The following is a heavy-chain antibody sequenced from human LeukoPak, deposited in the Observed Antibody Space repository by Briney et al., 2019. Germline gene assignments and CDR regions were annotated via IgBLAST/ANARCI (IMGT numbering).Heavy chain of an antibody. D-gene: IGHD6-19*01. CDR2: IYYSGST. CDR3: ARGSYGSGWYIMFDY. CDR1: GGSISSYY. Sequence: SETLSLTCTVSGGSISSYYWSWIRQPPGKGLEWIGYIYYSGSTNYNPSLKSRVTISVDTSKNQFSLRLSSVTAADTAVYYCARGSYGSGWYIMFDYWGQGTLVTVSS. J-gene: IGHJ4*02. V-gene: IGHV4-59*01.